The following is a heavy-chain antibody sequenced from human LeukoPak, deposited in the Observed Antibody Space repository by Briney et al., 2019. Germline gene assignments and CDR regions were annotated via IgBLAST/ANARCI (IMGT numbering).Heavy chain of an antibody. D-gene: IGHD3-16*01. CDR3: ARNLGPFDV. J-gene: IGHJ3*01. Sequence: GGSLILSCDASGFTFTTYPMHWVRQAPGKGLEWLTLISPDGNNKDVADSVKGRFTVSRDNSKNMLYLQLNSLRADDTAMYYCARNLGPFDVRGHGTMVTVSS. CDR1: GFTFTTYP. V-gene: IGHV3-30*04. CDR2: ISPDGNNK.